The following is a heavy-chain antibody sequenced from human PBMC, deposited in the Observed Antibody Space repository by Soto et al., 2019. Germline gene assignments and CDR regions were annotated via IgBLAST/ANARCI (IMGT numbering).Heavy chain of an antibody. Sequence: PSQTLSLTCAISGDSVSSTSTAWSWIRQSPSRDLEWLGRTYYRSKWYSDYAVSVKSRITINPDTSKNQFSLQLKSVTPEDTAVYYCARGSYYSGWVWGQGTLVTVSS. J-gene: IGHJ4*02. V-gene: IGHV6-1*01. CDR2: TYYRSKWYS. CDR3: ARGSYYSGWV. D-gene: IGHD6-19*01. CDR1: GDSVSSTSTA.